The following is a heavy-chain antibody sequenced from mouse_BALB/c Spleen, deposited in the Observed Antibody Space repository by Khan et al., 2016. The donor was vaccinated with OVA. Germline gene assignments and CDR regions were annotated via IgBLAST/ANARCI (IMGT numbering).Heavy chain of an antibody. CDR3: ARGSGHYRLDY. D-gene: IGHD2-1*01. CDR1: GYIFTDFS. CDR2: ISTHYGDS. Sequence: VQLKQSGAELVRPGVSVKISCKGSGYIFTDFSMHWVKRSHAKSLEWIGVISTHYGDSIYNQNFKGKATLTVDRSSRAAYMELARLTSEDSANYYSARGSGHYRLDYWGQGTLVTVSA. V-gene: IGHV1S137*01. J-gene: IGHJ3*01.